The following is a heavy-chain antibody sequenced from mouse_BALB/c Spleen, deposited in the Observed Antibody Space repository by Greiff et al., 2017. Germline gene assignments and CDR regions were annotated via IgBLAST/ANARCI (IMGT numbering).Heavy chain of an antibody. Sequence: VVKPGASVKLSCKASGYTFTEYIIHWVKQRSGQGLEWIGWFYPGSGSIKYNEKFKDKATLTADKSSSTVYMELSRLTSEDSAVYFCARHEERGYDYYAMDYWGQGTSVTVSS. V-gene: IGHV1-62-2*01. CDR3: ARHEERGYDYYAMDY. CDR1: GYTFTEYI. J-gene: IGHJ4*01. CDR2: FYPGSGSI.